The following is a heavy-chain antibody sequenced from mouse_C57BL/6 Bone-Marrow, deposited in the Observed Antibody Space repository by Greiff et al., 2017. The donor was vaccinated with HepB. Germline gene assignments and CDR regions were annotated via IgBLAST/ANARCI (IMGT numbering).Heavy chain of an antibody. J-gene: IGHJ2*01. CDR1: GYTFTSYW. CDR3: ARAGRLRGYFDY. D-gene: IGHD2-2*01. Sequence: QVQLQQPGAELVRPGSSVKLSCKASGYTFTSYWMHWVKQRPIQGLEWIGNIDPSDSETHYNQKFKDKATLTVDKSSSRAYMQLSSLTSEDSAVYYCARAGRLRGYFDYWGQGTTLTVSS. V-gene: IGHV1-52*01. CDR2: IDPSDSET.